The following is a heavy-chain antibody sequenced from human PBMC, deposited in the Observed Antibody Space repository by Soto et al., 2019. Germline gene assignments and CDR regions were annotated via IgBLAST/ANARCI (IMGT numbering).Heavy chain of an antibody. J-gene: IGHJ3*02. Sequence: GGSLRLSCAASGFTFSSYAMSWVRQAPGKGLEWVSAISGSGGSTYYADSVKGRFTISRDNSKNTLYLQMNSLRAEDTPVYYCAKVRRGWELASRGGAFDIWGQGTMVTVSS. D-gene: IGHD1-26*01. CDR1: GFTFSSYA. CDR3: AKVRRGWELASRGGAFDI. V-gene: IGHV3-23*01. CDR2: ISGSGGST.